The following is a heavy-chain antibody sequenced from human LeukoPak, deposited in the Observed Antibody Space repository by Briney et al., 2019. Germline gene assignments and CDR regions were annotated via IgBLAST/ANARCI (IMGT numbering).Heavy chain of an antibody. D-gene: IGHD3-10*01. CDR3: AREGFGELSNTLFDY. V-gene: IGHV4-38-2*02. J-gene: IGHJ4*02. CDR1: GYSISSGYY. CDR2: IYHSGST. Sequence: SETLSLTCTVSGYSISSGYYWGWIRQPPGKGLEWIGSIYHSGSTYYNPSLKSRVTISVDTSKNQFSLKLSSVTAADTAVYYCAREGFGELSNTLFDYWGQGTLVTVSS.